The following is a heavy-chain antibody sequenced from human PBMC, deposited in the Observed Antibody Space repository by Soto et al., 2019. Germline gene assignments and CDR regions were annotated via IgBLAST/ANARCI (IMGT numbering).Heavy chain of an antibody. CDR1: GGSISSSSYY. D-gene: IGHD5-12*01. CDR2: IYYSGST. CDR3: ARQEMATIPVLNY. Sequence: SETLSLTCTVSGGSISSSSYYWGWIRQPPGKGLEWIGSIYYSGSTYYNPSLKSRVTISVDTSKNQFSLKLSSVTAADTAVYYCARQEMATIPVLNYWGQGTLVTVSS. J-gene: IGHJ4*02. V-gene: IGHV4-39*01.